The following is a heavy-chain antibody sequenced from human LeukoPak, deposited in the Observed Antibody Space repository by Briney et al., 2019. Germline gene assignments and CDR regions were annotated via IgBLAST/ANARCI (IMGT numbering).Heavy chain of an antibody. D-gene: IGHD5-24*01. CDR2: IIPILGIA. J-gene: IGHJ4*02. V-gene: IGHV1-69*04. Sequence: SVKVSCKASGYTFTGYYMHWVRQAPGQGLEWMGRIIPILGIANYAQKFQGRVTITADKSTSTAYMELSSLRSEDTAVYYCARAQSRDGYNLDYWGQGTLVTVSS. CDR3: ARAQSRDGYNLDY. CDR1: GYTFTGYY.